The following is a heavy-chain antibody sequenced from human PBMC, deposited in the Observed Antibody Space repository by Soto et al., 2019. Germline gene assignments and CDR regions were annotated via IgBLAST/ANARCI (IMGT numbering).Heavy chain of an antibody. D-gene: IGHD2-15*01. J-gene: IGHJ4*02. V-gene: IGHV1-18*01. Sequence: SVKVSWKASGYTFTSYGISWVRQAPVQGLEWMGWISAYNGNTNYAQKLQGRVTMTTDTSTSTAYMELRSLRSDDTAVYYCARARRVGYCSGGSCVHYFDYWGQGTLVTVSS. CDR3: ARARRVGYCSGGSCVHYFDY. CDR1: GYTFTSYG. CDR2: ISAYNGNT.